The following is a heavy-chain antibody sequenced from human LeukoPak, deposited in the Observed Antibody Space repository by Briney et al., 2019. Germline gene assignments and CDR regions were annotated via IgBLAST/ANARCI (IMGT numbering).Heavy chain of an antibody. CDR3: AIVVVPAAILGGGYYYYYYMDV. V-gene: IGHV1-69*13. D-gene: IGHD2-2*02. J-gene: IGHJ6*03. CDR2: IIPIFGTA. CDR1: GGTFSSYA. Sequence: GASVKVSCKASGGTFSSYAISWVRQAPGQGLEWMGGIIPIFGTANYAQKFQGRVTITADESTSTAYMELSSLRSEDTAVYYCAIVVVPAAILGGGYYYYYYMDVWGKGTTVTVSS.